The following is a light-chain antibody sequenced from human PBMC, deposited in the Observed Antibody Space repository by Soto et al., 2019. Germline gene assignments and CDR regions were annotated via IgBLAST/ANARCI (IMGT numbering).Light chain of an antibody. Sequence: QSVLTQPASVSGSPGQSITISCTGTSSDVGGYNYVSWYQHHPGKAPKLMIFDVSNRPSGVSNRFSGSKSGTSASLTISGLQSEDEAEYYCAAWDGSLNNVLFGGGTKVTVL. CDR1: SSDVGGYNY. V-gene: IGLV2-14*03. J-gene: IGLJ2*01. CDR2: DVS. CDR3: AAWDGSLNNVL.